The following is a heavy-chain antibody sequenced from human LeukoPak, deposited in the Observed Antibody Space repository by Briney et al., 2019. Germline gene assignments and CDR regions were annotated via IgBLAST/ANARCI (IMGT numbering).Heavy chain of an antibody. CDR2: IYTSGST. D-gene: IGHD6-19*01. CDR3: ARDWSSGWSGDAFDI. J-gene: IGHJ3*02. Sequence: SETLSLTCTVSGASVSSYYWSWFRQPAGKGLEWIGRIYTSGSTNSNPSLKSRVTMSVDTSKNQFSLKLSSVTAADTAVYYCARDWSSGWSGDAFDIWGQGTMVTVSS. V-gene: IGHV4-4*07. CDR1: GASVSSYY.